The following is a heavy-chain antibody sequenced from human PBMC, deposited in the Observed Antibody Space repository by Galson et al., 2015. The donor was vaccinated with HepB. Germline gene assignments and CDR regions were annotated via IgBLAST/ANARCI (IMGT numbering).Heavy chain of an antibody. CDR1: GYTFTSYY. CDR2: INPSGGST. J-gene: IGHJ4*02. CDR3: ARDQDYYDSSGYYYEPFGY. Sequence: SVKVSCKASGYTFTSYYMHWVRQAPGQGLEWMGIINPSGGSTSYAQKFQGRVTMTRDTSTSTAYMELSSLRSEDTAVYYCARDQDYYDSSGYYYEPFGYWGQGTLVTVSS. V-gene: IGHV1-46*01. D-gene: IGHD3-22*01.